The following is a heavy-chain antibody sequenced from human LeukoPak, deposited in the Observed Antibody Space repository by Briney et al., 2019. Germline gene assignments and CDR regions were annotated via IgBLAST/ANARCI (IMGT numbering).Heavy chain of an antibody. CDR2: IRYDGSNK. J-gene: IGHJ4*02. CDR1: GFTFSSYG. CDR3: TTPLSY. V-gene: IGHV3-30*02. Sequence: SGGSMRLSCAASGFTFSSYGMHWVRQAPGKGLEWVAFIRYDGSNKYYADSVKGRFTISRDNSKNTLYLQMNSLRAEDTAVYYYTTPLSYWGQGTLVTVSS.